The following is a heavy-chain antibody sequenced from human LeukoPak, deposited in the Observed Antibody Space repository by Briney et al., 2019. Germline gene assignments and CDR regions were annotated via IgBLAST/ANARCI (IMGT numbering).Heavy chain of an antibody. Sequence: GGSLRLSCAASGFTFSSYSMHWVRQAPGKGLEWVAVISYDGSNKYYADSVKGRFTISRDNSKNTLYLQMNSLRAEDTAVYYCAKDLRPVLLWFGELLEWDYWGQGTLVTVSS. CDR3: AKDLRPVLLWFGELLEWDY. J-gene: IGHJ4*02. D-gene: IGHD3-10*01. V-gene: IGHV3-30*18. CDR2: ISYDGSNK. CDR1: GFTFSSYS.